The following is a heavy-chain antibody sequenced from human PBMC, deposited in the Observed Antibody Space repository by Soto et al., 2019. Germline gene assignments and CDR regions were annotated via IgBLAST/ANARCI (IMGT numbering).Heavy chain of an antibody. J-gene: IGHJ4*02. CDR3: ARGRYGDY. CDR1: GYTFTTYG. Sequence: QVHLVQSGAEVKKPGASVKVSCKGSGYTFTTYGITWVRQAPGQGLEWMGWISAHNGNTNYAQKLQGRVTVTRDTSTSTAYMELRSLRSDDTAVFYCARGRYGDYWGQGALVTVSS. D-gene: IGHD1-1*01. CDR2: ISAHNGNT. V-gene: IGHV1-18*01.